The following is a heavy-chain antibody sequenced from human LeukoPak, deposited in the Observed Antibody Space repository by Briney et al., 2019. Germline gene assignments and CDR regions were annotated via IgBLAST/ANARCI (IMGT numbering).Heavy chain of an antibody. V-gene: IGHV3-23*01. J-gene: IGHJ5*01. D-gene: IGHD3-10*01. Sequence: GGSLRLSCVGSGFTFSNYAISWVRQAPGKGLEWVSAISGSGTNTYYADFVKGRFTISRDNSKSTVYLQMTSLRAEDTAIYYCAKEKSGYYGSGSYWFDSWGQGTLVTVSS. CDR1: GFTFSNYA. CDR2: ISGSGTNT. CDR3: AKEKSGYYGSGSYWFDS.